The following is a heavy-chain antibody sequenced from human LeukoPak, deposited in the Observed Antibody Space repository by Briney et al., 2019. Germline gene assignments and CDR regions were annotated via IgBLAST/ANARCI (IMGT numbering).Heavy chain of an antibody. CDR2: ISGSGGST. Sequence: QPGVSLRLSCAASGFTFNNYAMNWVRQAPGKGLEVVSDISGSGGSTHYADSVKGRFTISRDNSKDTLYLQMNSLRAEDTAVYYCAKGTGYTSSSGSVLDYWGQGTLVTVSS. J-gene: IGHJ4*02. D-gene: IGHD6-6*01. CDR1: GFTFNNYA. V-gene: IGHV3-23*01. CDR3: AKGTGYTSSSGSVLDY.